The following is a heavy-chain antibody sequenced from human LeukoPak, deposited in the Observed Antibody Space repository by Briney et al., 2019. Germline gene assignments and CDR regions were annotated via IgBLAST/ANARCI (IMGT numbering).Heavy chain of an antibody. CDR2: IYHSGST. J-gene: IGHJ4*02. Sequence: SETLSLTCAVSGGSISSGGYSWSWIRQPPGKCLELIGYIYHSGSTYYNPSLKSRVTISVDRSKNQFSLKLSSVTAADTAVYYSARVQPSGYSYGNTFDYWGQGTLITVSS. V-gene: IGHV4-30-2*01. CDR1: GGSISSGGYS. CDR3: ARVQPSGYSYGNTFDY. D-gene: IGHD5-18*01.